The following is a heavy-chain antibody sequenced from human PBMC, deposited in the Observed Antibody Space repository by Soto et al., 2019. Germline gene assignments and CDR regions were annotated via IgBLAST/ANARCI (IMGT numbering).Heavy chain of an antibody. Sequence: ASVKVSCQASGYTFTSYGISWVRQAPGQGLEWMGWISAYNGNTNYAQKLQGRVTMTTDTSTSTAYMELRSLRSDDTAVYYCARSIRDIVVVVAANFDYWGQGTLVTVSS. CDR1: GYTFTSYG. CDR3: ARSIRDIVVVVAANFDY. D-gene: IGHD2-15*01. J-gene: IGHJ4*02. V-gene: IGHV1-18*01. CDR2: ISAYNGNT.